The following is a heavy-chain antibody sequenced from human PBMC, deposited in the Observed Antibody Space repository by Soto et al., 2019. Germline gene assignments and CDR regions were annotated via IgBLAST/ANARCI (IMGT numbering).Heavy chain of an antibody. CDR3: TTDLGYCSGGSCSHIDY. CDR2: IKSKTDGGTT. V-gene: IGHV3-15*07. D-gene: IGHD2-15*01. CDR1: GFTFSNAW. J-gene: IGHJ4*02. Sequence: ESGGGLVKPGGSLRLSCAASGFTFSNAWMNWVRQAPGKGLEWVGRIKSKTDGGTTDYAAPVKGRFTISRDDSKNTLYLQMNSLKTEDTAVYYCTTDLGYCSGGSCSHIDYWGQGTLVTVSS.